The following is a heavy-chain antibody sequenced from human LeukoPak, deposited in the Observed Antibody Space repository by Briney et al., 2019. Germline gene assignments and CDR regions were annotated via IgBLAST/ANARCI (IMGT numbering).Heavy chain of an antibody. CDR3: ARLGGSITIFGVVTYDAFDI. CDR2: MNPNSGNT. J-gene: IGHJ3*02. Sequence: ASVKVSCKASGYTFTSYDINWVRQATGQGLEWMGWMNPNSGNTGYAQKFQGRVTMTRNTSISTAYMELSSLRSEDTAVYYCARLGGSITIFGVVTYDAFDIWGQGTMVTVSS. D-gene: IGHD3-3*01. V-gene: IGHV1-8*01. CDR1: GYTFTSYD.